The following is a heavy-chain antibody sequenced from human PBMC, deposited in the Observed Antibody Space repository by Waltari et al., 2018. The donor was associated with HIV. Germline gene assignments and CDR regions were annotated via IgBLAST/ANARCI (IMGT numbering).Heavy chain of an antibody. V-gene: IGHV3-7*01. Sequence: EVQLLESGGGLVSYGGSLRLSCAASGFPFTTYWMSWVRQTPGKGLEWVAYIKDDGSEKYYMGSVKGRFAISRDNAKNSMFLQMNSLRAEDTAVYYCARIGTFPHNYAIDFWGQGTTVTVSS. CDR1: GFPFTTYW. J-gene: IGHJ6*02. CDR3: ARIGTFPHNYAIDF. D-gene: IGHD1-26*01. CDR2: IKDDGSEK.